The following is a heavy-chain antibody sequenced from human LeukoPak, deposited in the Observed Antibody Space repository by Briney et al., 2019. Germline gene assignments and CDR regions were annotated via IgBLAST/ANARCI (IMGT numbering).Heavy chain of an antibody. CDR2: ISGSGGST. Sequence: GGSLRLSCTASGFRFSTYAMSWVRQAPGEGLEWVSGISGSGGSTYYTDSVKGRFTISRDNSKNTLYLQMNSLRAEDTAVYYCAKEANPYYYGSGSYSYYWGQGTLVTVSS. D-gene: IGHD3-10*01. CDR3: AKEANPYYYGSGSYSYY. CDR1: GFRFSTYA. V-gene: IGHV3-23*01. J-gene: IGHJ4*02.